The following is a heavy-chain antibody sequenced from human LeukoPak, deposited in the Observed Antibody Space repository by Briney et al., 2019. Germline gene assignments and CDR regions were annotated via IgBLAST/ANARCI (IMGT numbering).Heavy chain of an antibody. Sequence: GRSLRLSCAASGFTFSSYAMHWVRQAPGKGLEWVAVISYDGSNKYYADSVKGRFTISRDNAKNSLYLQMNSLRAEDAAVYYCARERHIVVVPAAMHRYYYYMDVWGKGTTVTVSS. CDR3: ARERHIVVVPAAMHRYYYYMDV. CDR2: ISYDGSNK. V-gene: IGHV3-30*07. J-gene: IGHJ6*03. CDR1: GFTFSSYA. D-gene: IGHD2-2*01.